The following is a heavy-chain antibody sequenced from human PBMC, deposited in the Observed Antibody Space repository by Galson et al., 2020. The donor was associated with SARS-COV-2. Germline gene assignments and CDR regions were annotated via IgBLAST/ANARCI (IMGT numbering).Heavy chain of an antibody. Sequence: TLSLTCTVSGGSISSGGYYWSWIRQHPGKGLEWIGYIYYSGSTYYNPSLKSLVTISVDTSKNQFSLKLSSVTAADTAVYYCVSINPAGYYFDYWGQGTLVTVSS. CDR3: VSINPAGYYFDY. D-gene: IGHD2-15*01. V-gene: IGHV4-31*01. CDR1: GGSISSGGYY. CDR2: IYYSGST. J-gene: IGHJ4*02.